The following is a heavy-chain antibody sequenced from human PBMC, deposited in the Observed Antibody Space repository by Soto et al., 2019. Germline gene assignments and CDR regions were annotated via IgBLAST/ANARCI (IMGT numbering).Heavy chain of an antibody. V-gene: IGHV4-31*03. D-gene: IGHD6-6*01. CDR1: GGSISTGTYN. Sequence: SETLSLTCTVSGGSISTGTYNWTWIRQLPGKGLEWIGNVYYRGGAYYNPSLQSRVTISLDTSKTQFSMKLKSVNAADTAVYYCARGGTEHSSSHKYGFDVWGQGTTVTVAS. CDR2: VYYRGGA. CDR3: ARGGTEHSSSHKYGFDV. J-gene: IGHJ6*02.